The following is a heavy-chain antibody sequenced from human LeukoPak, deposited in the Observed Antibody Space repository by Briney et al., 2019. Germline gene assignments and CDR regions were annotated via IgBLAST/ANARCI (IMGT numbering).Heavy chain of an antibody. CDR1: GGSFSGYY. D-gene: IGHD1-26*01. CDR2: INHSGST. Sequence: PSETLSLTCAVYGGSFSGYYWSWIRQPPGKGLEWIGEINHSGSTNHNPSLKSRVTISVDTSKNQFSLKLSSVTAADTAVLYCARGRVGATSYYYFYMDVWGKGTTVTVSS. CDR3: ARGRVGATSYYYFYMDV. V-gene: IGHV4-34*01. J-gene: IGHJ6*03.